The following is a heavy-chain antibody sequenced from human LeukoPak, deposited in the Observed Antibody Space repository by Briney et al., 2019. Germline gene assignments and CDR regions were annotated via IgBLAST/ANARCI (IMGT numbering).Heavy chain of an antibody. D-gene: IGHD6-19*01. CDR1: GFTFSYYA. Sequence: GGSLRLSCAASGFTFSYYAMSWVRQAPGEGLEWVSGITGTDGSTYYAGSVKGRFTISRDNSKNTLYLQMNSLRAEDTAVYYCARDIGYSSGWYGYFDYWGQGTLVTVSS. CDR2: ITGTDGST. V-gene: IGHV3-23*01. CDR3: ARDIGYSSGWYGYFDY. J-gene: IGHJ4*02.